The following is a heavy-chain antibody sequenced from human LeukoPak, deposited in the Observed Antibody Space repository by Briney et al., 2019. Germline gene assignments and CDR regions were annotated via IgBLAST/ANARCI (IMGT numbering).Heavy chain of an antibody. CDR2: IYYSGST. Sequence: SETLSLTCAVSGGSISSSIHYWAWIRQPPGKGLEWIGSIYYSGSTYYNPSIKSRVTISVDTSKNQFSLKLSSVTAADTAVYYCATTTIRLGYWGQGTLVTVSS. J-gene: IGHJ4*02. CDR1: GGSISSSIHY. V-gene: IGHV4-39*07. CDR3: ATTTIRLGY. D-gene: IGHD1-26*01.